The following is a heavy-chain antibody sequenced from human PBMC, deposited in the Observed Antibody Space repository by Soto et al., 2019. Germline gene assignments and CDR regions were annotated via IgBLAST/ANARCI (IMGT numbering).Heavy chain of an antibody. Sequence: EVQLVESGGGLVKPGGSLRLSCAASGFTFSNAWMSWVRQAPGKGLEWVGRIKSKTDGGTTDYAAPVKGRFTISRDDSKNTLYLQMNSLKTEDTAVYYCTTGVITIILAAHDAFDIWGQGTMVTVSS. CDR2: IKSKTDGGTT. CDR3: TTGVITIILAAHDAFDI. D-gene: IGHD3-22*01. V-gene: IGHV3-15*01. CDR1: GFTFSNAW. J-gene: IGHJ3*02.